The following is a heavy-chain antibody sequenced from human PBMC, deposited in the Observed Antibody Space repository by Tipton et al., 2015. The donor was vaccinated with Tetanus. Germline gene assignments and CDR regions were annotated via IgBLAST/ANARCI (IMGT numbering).Heavy chain of an antibody. Sequence: TLSLTCAVYGGSFSGYYWSWIRQPPGKGLEWIGEINHSGSTNYNPSLKSRVTISVDTSKNQFSLKLSSVTAADTAVYYCARARTRGSGSYQYYYYCGMDVWGQGTTVTVSS. J-gene: IGHJ6*02. CDR3: ARARTRGSGSYQYYYYCGMDV. CDR2: INHSGST. D-gene: IGHD3-10*01. CDR1: GGSFSGYY. V-gene: IGHV4-34*01.